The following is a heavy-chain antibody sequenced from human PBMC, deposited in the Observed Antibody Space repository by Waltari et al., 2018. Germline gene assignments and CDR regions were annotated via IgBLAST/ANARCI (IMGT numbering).Heavy chain of an antibody. CDR2: INPNSGGT. V-gene: IGHV1-2*06. Sequence: QVQLVQSGAEVKKPGASVKVSCKASGYTFTGSYMHWVRQAPGQGLEWMGRINPNSGGTNYAQKFQGRVTMTRDTSISTAYMELSRLRSDDTAVYYCAKPIAVAGEGLDYWGQGTLVTVSS. CDR3: AKPIAVAGEGLDY. J-gene: IGHJ4*02. CDR1: GYTFTGSY. D-gene: IGHD6-19*01.